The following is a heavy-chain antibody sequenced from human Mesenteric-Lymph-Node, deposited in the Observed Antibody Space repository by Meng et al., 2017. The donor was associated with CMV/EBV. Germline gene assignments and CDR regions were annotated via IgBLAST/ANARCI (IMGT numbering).Heavy chain of an antibody. D-gene: IGHD5-18*01. V-gene: IGHV4-59*01. CDR3: AREGGYTYGLDY. CDR1: GGSITSYY. CDR2: IYYTGTT. Sequence: ESLKISCTVSGGSITSYYWSWIRQPPGKGLEWIGDIYYTGTTNYNPSLRGRITILVDTSNQFSLKLTSVTAADTAVYYCAREGGYTYGLDYWGQGALVTVSS. J-gene: IGHJ4*02.